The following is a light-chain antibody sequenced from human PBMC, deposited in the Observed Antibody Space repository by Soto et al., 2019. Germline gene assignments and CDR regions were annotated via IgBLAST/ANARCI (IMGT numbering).Light chain of an antibody. V-gene: IGKV3-20*01. J-gene: IGKJ1*01. CDR3: QQYGSSPTT. CDR2: GAA. Sequence: VLPQSPCTRPFPQAERATLYGKACQRCFNNHIGWYQQQPGQAPRRLLFGAAFRATGIPDRFSGSGSGTDFSLTISRLEPEDFAVEYCQQYGSSPTTFGQGTKVDIK. CDR1: QRCFNNH.